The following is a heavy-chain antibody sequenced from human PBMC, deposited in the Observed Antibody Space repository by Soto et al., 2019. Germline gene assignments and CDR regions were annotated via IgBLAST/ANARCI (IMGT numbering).Heavy chain of an antibody. CDR1: GFTFSSYA. CDR3: ARGAERFAY. V-gene: IGHV3-64*01. CDR2: IVSSGGST. Sequence: EVQLVESGGGLVQPGGSLRLSCAASGFTFSSYAMHWVRQAPGKGLEYVSAIVSSGGSTYYANSVKGRFTISRDNSKNTLYLQMGSLRAEDMAVYYCARGAERFAYWGQGTLVTVSS. J-gene: IGHJ4*02.